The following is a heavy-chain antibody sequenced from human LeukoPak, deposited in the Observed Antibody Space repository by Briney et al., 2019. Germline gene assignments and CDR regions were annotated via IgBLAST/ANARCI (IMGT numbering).Heavy chain of an antibody. CDR3: TITRPTVLTGYSNWFDP. V-gene: IGHV3-15*01. CDR1: GFTYSNAW. D-gene: IGHD3-9*01. Sequence: KPGGSLRLSCAASGFTYSNAWMSWVRQAPGKGREWVGRIKSKTDGGTTDYAAPVKGRFTISRDDSKNTLYLQMNSLKTEDTAVYYCTITRPTVLTGYSNWFDPWGQGTLVTVSS. CDR2: IKSKTDGGTT. J-gene: IGHJ5*02.